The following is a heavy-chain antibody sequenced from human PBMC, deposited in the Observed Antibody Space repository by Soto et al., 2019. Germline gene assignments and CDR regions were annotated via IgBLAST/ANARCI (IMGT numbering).Heavy chain of an antibody. V-gene: IGHV1-8*01. J-gene: IGHJ5*02. D-gene: IGHD1-20*01. CDR3: ARDNRYNWNDEGWFDP. CDR2: MNPNSGNK. CDR1: GYSFSDYD. Sequence: QVQLVQSGAEVKKPGASVKVSCKASGYSFSDYDINWVRQATGQGPGWMGWMNPNSGNKGYAQKFQGRLTMTRNTSINTAYMELSSLGSEDTAVYYCARDNRYNWNDEGWFDPWGQGTLVTVSS.